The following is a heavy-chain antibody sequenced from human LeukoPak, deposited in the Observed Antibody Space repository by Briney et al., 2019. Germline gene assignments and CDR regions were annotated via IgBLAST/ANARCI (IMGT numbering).Heavy chain of an antibody. D-gene: IGHD3-22*01. J-gene: IGHJ4*02. V-gene: IGHV3-66*02. CDR3: ARDYYDSSGAGSL. Sequence: PGGSLRLSCAASGFTVSSNYMSWVRQAPGKGLEWVSVIYSGGSTYYADSVKGRFTISRDNSKNTLHLQMNSLRAEDTAVYYCARDYYDSSGAGSLWGQGTLVTVSS. CDR1: GFTVSSNY. CDR2: IYSGGST.